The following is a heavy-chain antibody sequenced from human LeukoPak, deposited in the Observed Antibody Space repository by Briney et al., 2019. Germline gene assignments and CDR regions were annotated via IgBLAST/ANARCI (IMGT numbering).Heavy chain of an antibody. CDR2: IYYSGST. CDR3: ARLGGGYGFDY. CDR1: GGSISSYY. J-gene: IGHJ4*02. V-gene: IGHV4-59*08. D-gene: IGHD2-15*01. Sequence: SETLSLTCTVSGGSISSYYWSWIRQPPGKGLEWIGYIYYSGSTNYNPSLKSRVTISVDTSKNQLSLKLSSVTAADTAVYYCARLGGGYGFDYWGQGTLVTVSS.